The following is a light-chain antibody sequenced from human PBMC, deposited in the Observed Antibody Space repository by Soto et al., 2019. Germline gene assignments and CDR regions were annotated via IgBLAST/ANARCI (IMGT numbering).Light chain of an antibody. CDR3: QNYNSVPLT. CDR1: QGISDS. V-gene: IGKV1-27*01. CDR2: AAS. J-gene: IGKJ4*01. Sequence: DIQMTQSPSSLSASVGDRVSITCRASQGISDSLAWFQHKPGKPPKLLMYAASTLQSGVPSRFSGSGSGTDFILTISSLQPEDVATYYCQNYNSVPLTFGGGTRVEIK.